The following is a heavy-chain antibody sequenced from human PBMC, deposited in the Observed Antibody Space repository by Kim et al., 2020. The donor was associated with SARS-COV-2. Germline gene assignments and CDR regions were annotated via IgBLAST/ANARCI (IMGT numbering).Heavy chain of an antibody. CDR3: ARGPRITMVRGVRGAFDI. Sequence: KNGVTISVDTTKNQFSLKLSSVTAADTAVYYCARGPRITMVRGVRGAFDIWGQGTMVTVSS. J-gene: IGHJ3*02. V-gene: IGHV4-34*01. D-gene: IGHD3-10*01.